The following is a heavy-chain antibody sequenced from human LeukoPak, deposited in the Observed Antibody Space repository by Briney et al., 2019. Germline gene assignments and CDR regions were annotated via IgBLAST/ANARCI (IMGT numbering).Heavy chain of an antibody. J-gene: IGHJ4*02. CDR1: GDFIRSGVYC. D-gene: IGHD3-10*01. V-gene: IGHV4-31*03. Sequence: SQTLSLTCTVSGDFIRSGVYCWSWIRQRPGAGLQWIGYICSSGSTSYNPSLRSRVTMSIDTSNNQFSLKLNSVTAADTAMYYCASGRRFGELLSRFDYWGQGTLVTVSS. CDR2: ICSSGST. CDR3: ASGRRFGELLSRFDY.